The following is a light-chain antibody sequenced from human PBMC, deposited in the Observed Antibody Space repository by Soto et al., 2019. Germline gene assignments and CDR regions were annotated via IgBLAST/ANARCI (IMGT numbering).Light chain of an antibody. J-gene: IGKJ4*01. CDR3: QHYNHWPLT. CDR1: QSVNSN. V-gene: IGKV3-15*01. Sequence: EIVMTQSPATLSVSAGERATLSCRASQSVNSNLAWYQQKPGQAPRLLIYGASTRATGIPVRFSGSGSGTEFTLTISSLQSEDFAVYYCQHYNHWPLTFGGGTKVDIK. CDR2: GAS.